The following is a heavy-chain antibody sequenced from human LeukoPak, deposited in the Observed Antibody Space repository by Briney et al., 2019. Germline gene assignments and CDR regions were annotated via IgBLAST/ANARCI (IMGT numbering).Heavy chain of an antibody. CDR3: ARHPPYSNFDY. CDR1: GGSFSGYY. CDR2: INHSGST. D-gene: IGHD1-26*01. J-gene: IGHJ4*02. V-gene: IGHV4-34*01. Sequence: SETLSLTCAVYGGSFSGYYWSWIRQPPGKGLEWIGEINHSGSTNYNPSLKSRVTISVDTSKNQFSLKLSSVTAADTAVYFCARHPPYSNFDYWGQGTLVTVSS.